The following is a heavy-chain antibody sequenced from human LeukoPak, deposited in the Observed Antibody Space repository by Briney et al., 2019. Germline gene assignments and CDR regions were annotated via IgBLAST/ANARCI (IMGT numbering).Heavy chain of an antibody. CDR1: GYSFTSYW. D-gene: IGHD1-26*01. CDR2: IYPGNSDT. CDR3: ARRRDLYSGSYYPFDY. J-gene: IGHJ4*02. V-gene: IGHV5-51*01. Sequence: GESLKISCKGSGYSFTSYWIGWVRQMPGKGLEWMGIIYPGNSDTRYSPSFQGQVTISADKSISTAYLQWSSLKASDTAMYYCARRRDLYSGSYYPFDYWGQGTLVTVSS.